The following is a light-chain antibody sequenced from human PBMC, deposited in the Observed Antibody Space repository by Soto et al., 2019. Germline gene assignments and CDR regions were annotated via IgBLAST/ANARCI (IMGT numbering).Light chain of an antibody. CDR2: GAS. V-gene: IGKV3D-15*01. J-gene: IGKJ4*01. CDR1: QSVSNN. CDR3: QQYHTWPIT. Sequence: EILMTQSPASRSVSPVEIATLSFMASQSVSNNYLAWYQQKPGQAPRLLIYGASTRATGIPDRFSGSGSGTDFTLTISSLQSEDCAIYYCQQYHTWPITFGGGTKVDIK.